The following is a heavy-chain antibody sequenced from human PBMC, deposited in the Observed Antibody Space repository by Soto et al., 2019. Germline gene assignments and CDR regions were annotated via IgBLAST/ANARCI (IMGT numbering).Heavy chain of an antibody. CDR2: MNPNSGNT. Sequence: QVQLVQSGAEVKKPGASVKVSCKASGYTFTSYDINWVRQATGQGLEWMGWMNPNSGNTGYAQKCQGRVTMTRNTSISTAYMELSSLRSEDTAVYYCARVLRRNYYYGMDVWGQGTTVTVSS. CDR1: GYTFTSYD. V-gene: IGHV1-8*01. CDR3: ARVLRRNYYYGMDV. J-gene: IGHJ6*02.